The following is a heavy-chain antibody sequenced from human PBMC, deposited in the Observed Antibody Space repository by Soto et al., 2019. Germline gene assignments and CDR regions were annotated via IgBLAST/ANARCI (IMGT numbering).Heavy chain of an antibody. J-gene: IGHJ6*02. V-gene: IGHV3-30*18. CDR1: GFTFSSYG. CDR3: AKDGGAAFYYYYGMDV. CDR2: ISYDGGNK. D-gene: IGHD3-16*01. Sequence: GGSLRLSCAASGFTFSSYGMHWVRQAPGKGLEWVAVISYDGGNKYYADSVKGRFTISRDNSKNTLYLQMNSLRAEDTAVYYCAKDGGAAFYYYYGMDVWGQGTTVTVSS.